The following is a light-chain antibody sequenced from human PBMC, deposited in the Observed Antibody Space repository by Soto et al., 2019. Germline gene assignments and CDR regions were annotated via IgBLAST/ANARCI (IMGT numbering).Light chain of an antibody. CDR3: NSYTGSNTPVL. CDR1: SSDIGRYNY. V-gene: IGLV2-14*03. CDR2: DVS. J-gene: IGLJ2*01. Sequence: QSALTQPASVSGSPGQSITISCTGTSSDIGRYNYVSWYQQHPGKATKLMIYDVSNRPSGVSNRFSGSKSGNTASLTISGLQAEDEADYYCNSYTGSNTPVLFGGGTKLTVL.